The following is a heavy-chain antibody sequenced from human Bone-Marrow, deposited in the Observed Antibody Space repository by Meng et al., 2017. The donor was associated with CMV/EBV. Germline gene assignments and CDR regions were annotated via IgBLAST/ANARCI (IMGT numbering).Heavy chain of an antibody. CDR2: IYTSGST. J-gene: IGHJ6*02. CDR1: GGSISSYY. Sequence: AETLSLTCTVSGGSISSYYWSWIRQPAGKGLEWIGRIYTSGSTNYNPSLKSRVTMSVDTSKNQFSLKLSSVTAADTAVYYCARDGLGTMVRGVIRVGYYGMDVWRQGTTVTVSS. D-gene: IGHD3-10*01. CDR3: ARDGLGTMVRGVIRVGYYGMDV. V-gene: IGHV4-4*07.